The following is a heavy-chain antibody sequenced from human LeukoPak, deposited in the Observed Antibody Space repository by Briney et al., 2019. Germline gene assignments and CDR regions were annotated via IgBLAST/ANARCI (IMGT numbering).Heavy chain of an antibody. D-gene: IGHD6-6*01. V-gene: IGHV1-69*05. Sequence: GASVKVSCKASGGTFSSYAISWVRQAPGQGLEWMGGIIPIFGTANYAQKFQGRVTITTDESTSTAYMELSSLRSEDTAVYYCAGFQYSRHYYFDYWGQGTLVTVSS. CDR3: AGFQYSRHYYFDY. CDR2: IIPIFGTA. CDR1: GGTFSSYA. J-gene: IGHJ4*02.